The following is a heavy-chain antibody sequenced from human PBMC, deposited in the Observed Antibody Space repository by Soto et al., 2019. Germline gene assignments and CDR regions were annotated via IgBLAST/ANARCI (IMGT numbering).Heavy chain of an antibody. D-gene: IGHD6-13*01. V-gene: IGHV1-2*04. CDR1: VYTFTGYY. Sequence: ASGKVSCKASVYTFTGYYMHWVRQAPGQGLEWMGWINPNSGGTNYAQKFQGWVTMTRDTSISTAYMELSRLRSDDTAVYYCAREAAAGFSPLVYWGQGTLVTVSS. J-gene: IGHJ4*02. CDR2: INPNSGGT. CDR3: AREAAAGFSPLVY.